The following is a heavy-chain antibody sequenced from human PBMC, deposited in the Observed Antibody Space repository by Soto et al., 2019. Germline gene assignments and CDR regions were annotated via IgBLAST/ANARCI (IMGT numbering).Heavy chain of an antibody. CDR2: IWYDGSNK. CDR3: ARDREAYYYYGMDV. CDR1: GFTFSSYG. Sequence: QVQLVESGGGVVQPGRSLRLSCAASGFTFSSYGMHWVRQAPGKGLEWVAVIWYDGSNKYYADSVKGRFTISRDNSKNTVYLQMNSLRAEDTAVYYCARDREAYYYYGMDVWGQGTTVTVSS. J-gene: IGHJ6*02. V-gene: IGHV3-33*01.